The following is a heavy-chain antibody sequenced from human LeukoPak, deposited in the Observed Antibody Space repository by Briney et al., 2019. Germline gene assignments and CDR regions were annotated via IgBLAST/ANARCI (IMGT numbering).Heavy chain of an antibody. CDR1: GGSFSGYY. V-gene: IGHV4-34*01. CDR2: INHSGST. Sequence: SETLSLTCAVYGGSFSGYYWSWIRQPPGKGLEWLGEINHSGSTNYNPSLKSRVTISVDTSKNQFSLKLSSVTAADTAVYYCARTVPASALDYWGQGTLVTVSS. J-gene: IGHJ4*02. CDR3: ARTVPASALDY.